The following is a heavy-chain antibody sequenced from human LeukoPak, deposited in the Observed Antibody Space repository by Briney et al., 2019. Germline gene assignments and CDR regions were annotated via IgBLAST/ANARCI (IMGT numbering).Heavy chain of an antibody. D-gene: IGHD6-13*01. Sequence: GGSLRLSCAASGFTFSSYAMSWVRQAPGKGLEWVSAISGSGGSTYYADSVKGRFTISRDNSKNTLYLQMNSLRAEDTAVYYCAKVFAAAGRSYYFDYWGQGTLVTVSS. J-gene: IGHJ4*02. V-gene: IGHV3-23*01. CDR1: GFTFSSYA. CDR3: AKVFAAAGRSYYFDY. CDR2: ISGSGGST.